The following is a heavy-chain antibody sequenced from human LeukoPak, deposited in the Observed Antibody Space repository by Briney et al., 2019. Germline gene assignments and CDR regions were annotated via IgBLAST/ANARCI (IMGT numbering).Heavy chain of an antibody. CDR3: ARVPSHDYVWGSYRDAFDI. Sequence: KPSETLSLTCAVYGGSFSGYYWSWIRQPPGKGLEWIGYLYYSGSTNYNPSLKSRVTISVDTSKNQFSLKLSSVTAADTAVYYCARVPSHDYVWGSYRDAFDIWGQGTMVTVSS. CDR1: GGSFSGYY. D-gene: IGHD3-16*02. J-gene: IGHJ3*02. V-gene: IGHV4-59*01. CDR2: LYYSGST.